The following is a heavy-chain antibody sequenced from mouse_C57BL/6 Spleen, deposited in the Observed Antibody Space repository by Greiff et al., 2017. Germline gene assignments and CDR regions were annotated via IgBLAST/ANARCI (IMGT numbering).Heavy chain of an antibody. CDR1: GFNIKDDY. V-gene: IGHV14-4*01. J-gene: IGHJ4*01. D-gene: IGHD1-1*01. CDR2: IDPENGDT. Sequence: VQLQQSGAELVRPGASVKLSCTASGFNIKDDYMHSVKQRPEQGLEWIGWIDPENGDTEYASKFQGKATITADTSSNTAYLQLSSLTSEDTAVYYCTTGIYYYGSSYPYAMDYWGQGTSVTVSS. CDR3: TTGIYYYGSSYPYAMDY.